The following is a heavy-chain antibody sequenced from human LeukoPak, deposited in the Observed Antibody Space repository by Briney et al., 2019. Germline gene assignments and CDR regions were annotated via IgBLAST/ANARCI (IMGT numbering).Heavy chain of an antibody. J-gene: IGHJ6*02. D-gene: IGHD6-6*01. Sequence: GGSLRLSSAPSLMTVIINYIASGRQAPGKGLEWVSVISSGGSTYYADSVKGRFTISRDNSKNTVYLQMNTLRAEDTAVYYCARASPADYYGMDVWGQGTTVTVSS. CDR1: LMTVIINY. V-gene: IGHV3-66*01. CDR3: ARASPADYYGMDV. CDR2: ISSGGST.